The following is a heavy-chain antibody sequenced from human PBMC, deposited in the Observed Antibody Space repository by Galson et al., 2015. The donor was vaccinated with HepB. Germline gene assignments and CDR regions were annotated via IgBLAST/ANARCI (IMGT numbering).Heavy chain of an antibody. D-gene: IGHD3-22*01. CDR2: ISYDGSNK. Sequence: SLRLSCAASGFTFSSYAMHWVRQAPGKGLEWVAVISYDGSNKYYADSVKGRFTISRDNSKNTLYLQMNSLRAEDTAVYYCAREGYYYDSSGLPENWGQGTLVTVSS. CDR1: GFTFSSYA. J-gene: IGHJ4*02. V-gene: IGHV3-30-3*01. CDR3: AREGYYYDSSGLPEN.